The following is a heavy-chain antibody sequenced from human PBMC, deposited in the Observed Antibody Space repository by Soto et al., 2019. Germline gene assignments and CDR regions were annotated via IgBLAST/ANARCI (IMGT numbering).Heavy chain of an antibody. J-gene: IGHJ4*02. V-gene: IGHV3-30*04. CDR2: ISYDGSDK. CDR1: GFTFSSYA. Sequence: LRLSCAASGFTFSSYAIYWVRQAPGKGLEWVTLISYDGSDKYYADSVRGRFTISRDNSKNTVNLQMNSLRADDTAVYYCARDRGKFARYMYSFDYWGQGTLVTVSS. D-gene: IGHD1-26*01. CDR3: ARDRGKFARYMYSFDY.